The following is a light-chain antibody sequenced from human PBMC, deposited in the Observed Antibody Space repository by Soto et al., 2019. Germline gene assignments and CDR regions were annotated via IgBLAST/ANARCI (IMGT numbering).Light chain of an antibody. CDR3: QQYDGYSPQS. V-gene: IGKV1-5*01. J-gene: IGKJ1*01. Sequence: DIQMTQSPSTLFASVGDRVTITCRASQSVRNWLAWYQQKPGRAPHLLIYASSTLEPGVPSRFRGSCSGTEFTPTINGLQPDDFGTYYCQQYDGYSPQSFGQGTKVEIQ. CDR2: ASS. CDR1: QSVRNW.